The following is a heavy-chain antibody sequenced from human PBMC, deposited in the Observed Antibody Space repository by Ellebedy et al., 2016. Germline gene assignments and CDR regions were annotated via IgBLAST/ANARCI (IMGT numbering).Heavy chain of an antibody. V-gene: IGHV4-61*02. J-gene: IGHJ6*02. D-gene: IGHD5-18*01. CDR3: AREGATWIRLDV. CDR2: IYTSGST. CDR1: GGSISSGSYY. Sequence: SETLSLXXTVSGGSISSGSYYWSWIRQPAGKGLEWIGRIYTSGSTNYNPSLKSRVTMSVDTSKNQFSLKLTSVTAADTAVYYCAREGATWIRLDVWGQGTAVTVSS.